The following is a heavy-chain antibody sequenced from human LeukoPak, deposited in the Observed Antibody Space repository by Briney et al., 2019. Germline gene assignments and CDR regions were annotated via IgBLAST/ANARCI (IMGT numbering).Heavy chain of an antibody. CDR1: GGSISSYY. D-gene: IGHD1-20*01. J-gene: IGHJ4*02. CDR2: IYYSGST. Sequence: SETLSLTCTVSGGSISSYYWGWIRQPPGKGLEWIGSIYYSGSTNYNPSLKSRVTISVDTSKNQFSLKLSSVTAADTAVYYCARGLDSWNVYIFDYWGLGTLVTVSS. CDR3: ARGLDSWNVYIFDY. V-gene: IGHV4-39*07.